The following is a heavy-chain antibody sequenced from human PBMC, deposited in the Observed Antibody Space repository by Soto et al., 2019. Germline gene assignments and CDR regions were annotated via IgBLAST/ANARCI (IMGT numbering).Heavy chain of an antibody. CDR2: IWYDGSNK. J-gene: IGHJ6*02. CDR3: AILENMYYYYGMDV. Sequence: GGSLRLSCAASGFPFSSYGMHWVRQAPGKGLEWVAVIWYDGSNKYYADSVKGRFTISRDNSKNTLYLQMNSLRAEDTAVYYCAILENMYYYYGMDVWGQGTTVTVSS. V-gene: IGHV3-33*01. CDR1: GFPFSSYG. D-gene: IGHD3-3*01.